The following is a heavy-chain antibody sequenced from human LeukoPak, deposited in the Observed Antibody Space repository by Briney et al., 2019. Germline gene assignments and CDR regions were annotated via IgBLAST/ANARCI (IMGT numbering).Heavy chain of an antibody. V-gene: IGHV3-66*01. Sequence: GGSLRLSCAASGFTFSDYYMSWIRQAPGKGLEWASVIYSGGSTYYADSVKGRFTISRDNSKNTLYLQMNSLRAEDTAVYYCARDDTAGPGYYYYGMDVWGQGTTVTVSS. J-gene: IGHJ6*02. CDR2: IYSGGST. CDR1: GFTFSDYY. CDR3: ARDDTAGPGYYYYGMDV. D-gene: IGHD5-18*01.